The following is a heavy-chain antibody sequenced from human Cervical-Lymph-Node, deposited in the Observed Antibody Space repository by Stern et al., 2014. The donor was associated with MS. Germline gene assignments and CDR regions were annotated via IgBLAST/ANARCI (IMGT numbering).Heavy chain of an antibody. J-gene: IGHJ2*01. CDR3: ARDTAQVASWYFDL. CDR1: GYTFTSSG. CDR2: INTYNGDT. D-gene: IGHD2-21*02. V-gene: IGHV1-18*01. Sequence: VQLGQSGVEVKKPGASVTVSCKASGYTFTSSGITWVRQAPGQGLEWMGWINTYNGDTNYAQKLQGRVTMTTDTSTTTAHMEVRSLRYDDTAVYYCARDTAQVASWYFDLWGRGTLVTVSS.